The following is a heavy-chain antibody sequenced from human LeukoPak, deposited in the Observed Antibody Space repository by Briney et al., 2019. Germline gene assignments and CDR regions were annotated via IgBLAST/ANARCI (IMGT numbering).Heavy chain of an antibody. CDR3: ARGASETRSGRLGYWFDP. CDR2: IYYSGST. D-gene: IGHD6-19*01. Sequence: PSETLSLTCTVSGGSISSYYWSWIRQPPGKGLEWIGYIYYSGSTNYNPSLKSRVTISVDTSKNQFSLQLNSVSPEDTAVYYCARGASETRSGRLGYWFDPWGQGTLVTASS. V-gene: IGHV4-59*12. J-gene: IGHJ5*02. CDR1: GGSISSYY.